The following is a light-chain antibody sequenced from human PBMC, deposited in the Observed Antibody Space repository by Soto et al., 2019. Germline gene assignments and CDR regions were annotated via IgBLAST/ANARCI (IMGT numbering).Light chain of an antibody. CDR2: EGS. V-gene: IGLV2-23*01. Sequence: QSALTQPASVSGPPGQSITISCTGTSSDVGSYNLVSWYQQHPGKAPKVMIYEGSKRPSGVFNRFSGSKSGNTASLTISGLQAEDEADYYCCSYAGSSTWVFGGGTKLTVL. CDR3: CSYAGSSTWV. CDR1: SSDVGSYNL. J-gene: IGLJ3*02.